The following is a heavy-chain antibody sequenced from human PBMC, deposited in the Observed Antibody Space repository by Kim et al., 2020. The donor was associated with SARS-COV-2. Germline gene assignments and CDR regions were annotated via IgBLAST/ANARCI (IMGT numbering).Heavy chain of an antibody. V-gene: IGHV3-72*01. CDR3: VRGHKSFDL. CDR1: GFTLSDYF. J-gene: IGHJ5*02. Sequence: GGSLRLSCAASGFTLSDYFMDWVRQVPGKGLEWIGRSRHRPRNYTTEYAASVQGRFTVSRDDSMTSLHLLMASLRTEDTAVYYCVRGHKSFDLWGQGTLVTVSS. CDR2: SRHRPRNYTT.